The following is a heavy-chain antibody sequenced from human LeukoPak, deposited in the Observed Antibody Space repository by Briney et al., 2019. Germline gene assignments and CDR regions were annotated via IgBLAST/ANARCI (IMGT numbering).Heavy chain of an antibody. CDR2: ILSSSSYI. V-gene: IGHV3-21*01. D-gene: IGHD3-10*01. J-gene: IGHJ4*02. CDR3: ARALGFGAYDY. CDR1: GFTFGGYS. Sequence: GGSLRLSCAASGFTFGGYSMNWVRQAPGRGLEWVSFILSSSSYIYYADSVKGRFTISRDNAKNSLYLQMNSLRAEDTAVYYCARALGFGAYDYWGQGTLVTVSS.